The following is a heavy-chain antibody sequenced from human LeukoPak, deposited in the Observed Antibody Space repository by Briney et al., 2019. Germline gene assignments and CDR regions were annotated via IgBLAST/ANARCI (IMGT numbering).Heavy chain of an antibody. V-gene: IGHV1-69*04. J-gene: IGHJ3*02. CDR3: AREYYGSGSYYNLGAFDI. CDR1: GGTLSSYA. D-gene: IGHD3-10*01. Sequence: SVKVSCKASGGTLSSYAISWVRQAPGQGLEWMGRIIPILGIANYAQKFQGRVTITADKTTSTAYMELSSLRSEDTAVYYCAREYYGSGSYYNLGAFDIWGQGTMVTVSS. CDR2: IIPILGIA.